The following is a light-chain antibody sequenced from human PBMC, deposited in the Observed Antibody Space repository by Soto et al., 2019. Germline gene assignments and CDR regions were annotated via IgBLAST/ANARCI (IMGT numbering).Light chain of an antibody. Sequence: EIVLTQSPGTLSVSPGERATLSCRASQSIGSNLAWYQQKPGQSPRLLIYGASTRATGLPARFSGSGSGTEFTLTISSLQSEDFPLYYCQQYNNWPITFGQGTRLEI. CDR3: QQYNNWPIT. V-gene: IGKV3-15*01. CDR2: GAS. J-gene: IGKJ5*01. CDR1: QSIGSN.